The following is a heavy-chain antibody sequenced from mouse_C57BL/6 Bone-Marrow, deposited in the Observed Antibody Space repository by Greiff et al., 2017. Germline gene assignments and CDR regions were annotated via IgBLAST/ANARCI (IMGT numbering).Heavy chain of an antibody. D-gene: IGHD1-2*01. CDR1: GYTFTNYW. CDR3: ARSYYYGWGFAY. J-gene: IGHJ3*01. CDR2: IYPGGGYT. Sequence: LEESGAELVRPGTSVKMSCKASGYTFTNYWIGWAKQRPGHGLEWIGDIYPGGGYTNYNEKFKGKATLTADKSSSTAYMQFSSLTSEDSAIYYCARSYYYGWGFAYWGQGTLVTVSA. V-gene: IGHV1-63*01.